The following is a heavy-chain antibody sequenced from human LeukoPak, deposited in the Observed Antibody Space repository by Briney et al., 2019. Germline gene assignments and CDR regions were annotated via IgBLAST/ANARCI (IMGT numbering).Heavy chain of an antibody. CDR1: GSSISSSSYY. CDR2: IYYSGST. Sequence: SETLSLTCTVSGSSISSSSYYWGWIRQPPGKGLEWIGSIYYSGSTYYNPSLKSRATISVDTSKNQFSLKLSSVTAADTAVYYCARGLERREGWFDPWGQGTLVTVSS. J-gene: IGHJ5*02. D-gene: IGHD1-1*01. V-gene: IGHV4-39*01. CDR3: ARGLERREGWFDP.